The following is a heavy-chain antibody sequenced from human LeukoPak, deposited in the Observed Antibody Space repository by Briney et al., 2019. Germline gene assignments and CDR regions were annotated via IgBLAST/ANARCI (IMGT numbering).Heavy chain of an antibody. D-gene: IGHD3-10*01. J-gene: IGHJ4*02. V-gene: IGHV1-46*01. Sequence: GASVKISCKASGYIFTSYYMEWVRLAPGHGLEWVGVIYTRDGGTVYAQSLQGRVTVTRDLSTSTVYMGLSNLRSEDTAVYYCARDLEYTTSGERLDDWGQGTLVTVSS. CDR2: IYTRDGGT. CDR1: GYIFTSYY. CDR3: ARDLEYTTSGERLDD.